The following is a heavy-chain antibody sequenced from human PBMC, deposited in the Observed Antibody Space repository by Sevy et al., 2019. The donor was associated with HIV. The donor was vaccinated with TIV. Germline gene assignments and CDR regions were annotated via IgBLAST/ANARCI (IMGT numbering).Heavy chain of an antibody. CDR1: GFTFNMYG. D-gene: IGHD1-1*01. CDR3: ASEHNRDDAFDI. J-gene: IGHJ3*02. Sequence: GGSLRLSCAASGFTFNMYGMHWVRQAPGKGLEWVGQIWYDGSIKKYADSVKGRFTISRDNSKSTLYLQMNSLRGEDTAVYFCASEHNRDDAFDIWGQGTMVTVSS. CDR2: IWYDGSIK. V-gene: IGHV3-33*08.